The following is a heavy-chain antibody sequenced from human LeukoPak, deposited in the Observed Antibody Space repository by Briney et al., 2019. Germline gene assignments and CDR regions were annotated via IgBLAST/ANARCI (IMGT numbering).Heavy chain of an antibody. J-gene: IGHJ3*02. CDR2: IYYSGST. CDR3: ARDDALDAFDI. CDR1: GGSISSGDYY. V-gene: IGHV4-30-4*08. Sequence: SETLSLTCTVSGGSISSGDYYWSWIRQPPGKGLEWIGYIYYSGSTYYNPSLKSRVTISVDTSKNQFSLKLSSVTASDTAVYYCARDDALDAFDIWGQGTMVTVSS.